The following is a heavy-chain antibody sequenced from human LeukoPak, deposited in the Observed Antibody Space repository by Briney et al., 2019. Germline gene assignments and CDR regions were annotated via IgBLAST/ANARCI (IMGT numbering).Heavy chain of an antibody. D-gene: IGHD2-2*01. J-gene: IGHJ6*02. CDR1: GYTFTSYC. Sequence: DTVSLSCNVSGYTFTSYCISWVRQPPGQGLEWMGWISSYSGTTKSAQKLQGRVTMTTDTSTSTADMELRSLRSDDTAVYYCARDVGIVVHPAAPGYDYYSGMDVWGQGTPVTGSS. CDR3: ARDVGIVVHPAAPGYDYYSGMDV. CDR2: ISSYSGTT. V-gene: IGHV1-18*01.